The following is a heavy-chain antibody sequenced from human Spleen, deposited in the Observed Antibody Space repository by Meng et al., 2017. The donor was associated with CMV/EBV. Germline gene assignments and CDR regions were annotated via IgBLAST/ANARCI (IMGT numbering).Heavy chain of an antibody. CDR2: ISASGGGT. J-gene: IGHJ4*02. CDR1: GYAFSSYY. V-gene: IGHV1-46*01. Sequence: ASGYAFSSYYQHWVRPAPGQGLEWMGIISASGGGTSYEQKFPGRVTMTRDASTSTVYMELSSLRSEDTAVYYCGYCTSSSCYTGIHSWGQGTLVTVSS. D-gene: IGHD2-2*02. CDR3: GYCTSSSCYTGIHS.